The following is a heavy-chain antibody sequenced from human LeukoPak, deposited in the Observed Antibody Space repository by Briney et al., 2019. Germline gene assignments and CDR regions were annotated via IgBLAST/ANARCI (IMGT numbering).Heavy chain of an antibody. CDR3: ATTRDSSSWLGGY. J-gene: IGHJ4*02. V-gene: IGHV3-23*01. Sequence: GGSLRLSCAASGFTFSNYAMNWVRQAPGKGLEWVSAISGSGGSTYFADSVKGRFTVSRDNSKNTLYLQMNSLRAEDTAVYYCATTRDSSSWLGGYWGQGTLVTVSS. CDR1: GFTFSNYA. CDR2: ISGSGGST. D-gene: IGHD6-13*01.